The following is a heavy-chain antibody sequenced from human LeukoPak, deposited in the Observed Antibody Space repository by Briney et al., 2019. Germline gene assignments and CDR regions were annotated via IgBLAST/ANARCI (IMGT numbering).Heavy chain of an antibody. CDR3: AREMITFGGVIGTPMAFDI. V-gene: IGHV4-59*01. J-gene: IGHJ3*02. CDR1: GGSISGYY. D-gene: IGHD3-16*02. Sequence: SETLSLTCTVSGGSISGYYWSWIRQPPGKGLEWIGYIYYSGSTNYNPSLKSRVTISVDTSKNQFSLKLSSVTAADTAVYYCAREMITFGGVIGTPMAFDIWGQGTMVTVSS. CDR2: IYYSGST.